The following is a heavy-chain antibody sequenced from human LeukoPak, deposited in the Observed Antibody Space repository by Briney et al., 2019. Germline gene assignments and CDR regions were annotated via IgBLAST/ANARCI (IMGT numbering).Heavy chain of an antibody. CDR3: TTGYGHSDFDY. D-gene: IGHD3-3*02. CDR1: GFTISNAR. CDR2: IKSKIDGGTT. J-gene: IGHJ4*02. V-gene: IGHV3-15*01. Sequence: GGSLRLSCAASGFTISNARMGWVRQAPWKGLEGVGLIKSKIDGGTTDFAAPAKGRFTISTDDSKHTLYLQMNSLKSEDTAVYYCTTGYGHSDFDYWGQGTLVTVSS.